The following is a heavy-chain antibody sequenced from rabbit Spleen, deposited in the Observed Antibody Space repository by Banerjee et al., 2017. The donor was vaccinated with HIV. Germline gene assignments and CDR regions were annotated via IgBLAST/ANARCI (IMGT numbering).Heavy chain of an antibody. Sequence: QELVESGGDLVQAGESLKLSCKASGIDFSNYGINWVRQAPGKGLEWIAYIYPGFGITNYANSVRGRFTISSDNAQNTVFLQMTSLTASDTATYFCARDWRYDDYDLWGQGTLVTVS. J-gene: IGHJ3*01. CDR1: GIDFSNYG. CDR2: IYPGFGIT. V-gene: IGHV1S7*01. D-gene: IGHD2-1*01. CDR3: ARDWRYDDYDL.